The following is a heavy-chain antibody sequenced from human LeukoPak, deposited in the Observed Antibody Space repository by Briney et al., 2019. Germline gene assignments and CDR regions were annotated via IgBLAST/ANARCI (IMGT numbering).Heavy chain of an antibody. CDR1: GFTFSGSA. D-gene: IGHD2-15*01. J-gene: IGHJ6*03. V-gene: IGHV3-73*01. CDR3: TRPTCSGGSCYSAYYYMDG. CDR2: IRSKANSYAT. Sequence: GGSLRLSCAASGFTFSGSAMHWVRQASGKGLEWVGRIRSKANSYATAYAASVKGRFTISRDDSKNTAYLQMNSLKTEDTAVYYCTRPTCSGGSCYSAYYYMDGWGKGTTVTVSS.